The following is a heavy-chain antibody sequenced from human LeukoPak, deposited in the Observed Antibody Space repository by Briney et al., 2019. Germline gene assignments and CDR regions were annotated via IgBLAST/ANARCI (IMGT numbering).Heavy chain of an antibody. CDR1: GFTFSSYS. CDR3: AKDRPANWGYYFDY. D-gene: IGHD7-27*01. Sequence: GGSLRLSCAASGFTFSSYSMNWVRQAPGKGLEWVSAISGSGGSTYYADSVKGRFTISRDDSKTTLYLQMNGLRAEDTAVYYCAKDRPANWGYYFDYWGQGTLVTVSS. V-gene: IGHV3-23*01. CDR2: ISGSGGST. J-gene: IGHJ4*02.